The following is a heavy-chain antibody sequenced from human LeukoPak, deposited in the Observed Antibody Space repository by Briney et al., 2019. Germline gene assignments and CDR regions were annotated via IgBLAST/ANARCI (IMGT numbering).Heavy chain of an antibody. J-gene: IGHJ3*02. CDR2: IYYSGST. D-gene: IGHD6-19*01. CDR1: GGSISSGGYY. V-gene: IGHV4-61*08. CDR3: ASVYSSGWHDAFDI. Sequence: PSETLSLTCTVSGGSISSGGYYWSWIRQHPGKGLEWIGYIYYSGSTNYNPSLKSRVTISVDTSKNQFSLKLSSVTAADTAVYYCASVYSSGWHDAFDIWGQGTMVTVSS.